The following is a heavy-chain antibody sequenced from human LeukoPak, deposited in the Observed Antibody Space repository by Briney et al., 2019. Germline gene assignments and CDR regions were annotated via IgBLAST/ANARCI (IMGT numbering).Heavy chain of an antibody. CDR2: INTNNGNT. CDR1: GYTFTSYA. J-gene: IGHJ4*02. Sequence: ASVKVSCKASGYTFTSYAFSWVRQAPGQGLEWMGWINTNNGNTNYVQRLQGRVTMTTDTSTSTAYMELRSLRSDDTAVYYCAREREETYGTGSYTFDHWGQGTLVTVSS. D-gene: IGHD3-10*01. CDR3: AREREETYGTGSYTFDH. V-gene: IGHV1-18*01.